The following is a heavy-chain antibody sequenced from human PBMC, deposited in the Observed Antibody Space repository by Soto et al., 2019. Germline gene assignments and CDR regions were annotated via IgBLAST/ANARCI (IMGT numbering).Heavy chain of an antibody. CDR3: AKDLTRQIAPWLDP. CDR2: INAHSGGT. CDR1: GFSFTGYY. V-gene: IGHV1-2*02. D-gene: IGHD6-25*01. J-gene: IGHJ5*02. Sequence: ASVKVSCKASGFSFTGYYINWLRQAPGHGLEWMGWINAHSGGTEYAQKFQGRVTLTRDTSIATAYLTLTSLTSDDTALYYCAKDLTRQIAPWLDPWGQVTQVTVSS.